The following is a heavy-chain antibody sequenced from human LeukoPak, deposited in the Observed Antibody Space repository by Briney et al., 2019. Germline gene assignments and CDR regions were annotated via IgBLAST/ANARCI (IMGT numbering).Heavy chain of an antibody. CDR1: GGSISSYY. CDR2: IYYSGST. V-gene: IGHV4-59*08. D-gene: IGHD6-13*01. CDR3: ARHPGIAAADY. J-gene: IGHJ4*02. Sequence: KASETLSLTCTVSGGSISSYYWSWIRQPPGKGLEWIGYIYYSGSTNYNPSLKSRVTISVDTSKNQFSLKLSSVTAADTAVYYCARHPGIAAADYWGQGTLVTVSS.